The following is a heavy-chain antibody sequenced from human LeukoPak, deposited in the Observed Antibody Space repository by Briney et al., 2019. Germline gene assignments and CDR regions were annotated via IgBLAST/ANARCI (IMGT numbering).Heavy chain of an antibody. CDR3: ARDLVHHRLLDTVYNWFDP. Sequence: ASVKVSCKVSGYTLTELSMHWVRQAPGKGLKWMGGFDPEDGETIYAQKFQGRVTMTEDTSTDTAYMELSSLRSEDTAVYYCARDLVHHRLLDTVYNWFDPWGQGTLVTVSS. CDR1: GYTLTELS. J-gene: IGHJ5*02. CDR2: FDPEDGET. V-gene: IGHV1-24*01.